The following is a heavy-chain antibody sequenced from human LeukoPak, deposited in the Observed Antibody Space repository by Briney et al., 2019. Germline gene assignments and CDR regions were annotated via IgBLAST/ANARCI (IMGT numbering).Heavy chain of an antibody. CDR2: INPSGGST. V-gene: IGHV1-46*01. D-gene: IGHD2-15*01. CDR3: AREVVSSPSYFDS. CDR1: GYTFTSYY. Sequence: GVSVKVSCKASGYTFTSYYMHWVRQAPGQGLEWMGIINPSGGSTSYAQKFQGRVTMTRDTSTSTVYMELGSLRSEDTAVYYCAREVVSSPSYFDSWGQGTLVTVSS. J-gene: IGHJ4*02.